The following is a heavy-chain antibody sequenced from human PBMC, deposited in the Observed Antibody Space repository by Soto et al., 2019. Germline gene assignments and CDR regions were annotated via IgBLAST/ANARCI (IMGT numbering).Heavy chain of an antibody. CDR2: MNPNSGNT. V-gene: IGHV1-8*01. CDR3: ARERSAAGTGWFDP. Sequence: QVQLVQSGAEVKKPGASVKVSCKASGYSFTSYDINWVRQATGQGLEWMGWMNPNSGNTGYAQKFQGRVTMTRNTSISTAYMELSSLRSEDTAVYYCARERSAAGTGWFDPWGQGTLVTVSS. D-gene: IGHD6-13*01. J-gene: IGHJ5*02. CDR1: GYSFTSYD.